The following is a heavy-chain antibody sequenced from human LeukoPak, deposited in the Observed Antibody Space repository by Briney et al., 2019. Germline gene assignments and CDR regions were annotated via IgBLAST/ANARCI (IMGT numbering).Heavy chain of an antibody. Sequence: GGSLRLSCAASGFTLSSYSMNWVRQAPGKGLEWVSYISRGSSTIYYADSVKGRFTISRDNAQNSLYPQMNSLRDEDTAVYYCARYGNGFDYWGQGTLVTVSS. J-gene: IGHJ4*02. CDR3: ARYGNGFDY. CDR1: GFTLSSYS. D-gene: IGHD1-1*01. CDR2: ISRGSSTI. V-gene: IGHV3-48*02.